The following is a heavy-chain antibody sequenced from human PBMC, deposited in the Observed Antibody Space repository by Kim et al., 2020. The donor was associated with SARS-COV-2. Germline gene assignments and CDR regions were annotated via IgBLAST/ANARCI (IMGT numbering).Heavy chain of an antibody. Sequence: TRYYADSVKGRFTISRDNAKNSLYLQMNSLRAEDTAVYYCARETTYYFDYWGQGTLVTVSS. CDR3: ARETTYYFDY. CDR2: TR. D-gene: IGHD1-1*01. V-gene: IGHV3-48*03. J-gene: IGHJ4*02.